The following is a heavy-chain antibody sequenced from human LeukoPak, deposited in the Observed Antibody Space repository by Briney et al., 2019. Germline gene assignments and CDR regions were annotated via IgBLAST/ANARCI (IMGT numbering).Heavy chain of an antibody. Sequence: PSETLSLTCTVSGGSISSYYRSWIRQPPGKALEWIGSVYYSGTTSYNPSLKSRVTISVDMSKNHFSLRLRSVTAADTAMYYCARGTLYRGWSYYLDFWGQGSQVTVSS. CDR2: VYYSGTT. V-gene: IGHV4-59*12. CDR1: GGSISSYY. J-gene: IGHJ4*02. D-gene: IGHD6-19*01. CDR3: ARGTLYRGWSYYLDF.